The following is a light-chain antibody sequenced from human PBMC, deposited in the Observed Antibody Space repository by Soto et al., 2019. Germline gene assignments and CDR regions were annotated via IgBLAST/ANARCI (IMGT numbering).Light chain of an antibody. V-gene: IGKV3-20*01. CDR3: QQYGSSPPYT. CDR1: QSVSNNY. J-gene: IGKJ2*01. CDR2: GSS. Sequence: EVVLTQSPGTLSLSPGERATLSCRASQSVSNNYLAWSQQKPGQSPKLLIFGSSDRATGIPDRFSGSGSGTDFTLTISSLEPEDFAVYYCQQYGSSPPYTFGQGTKLEIK.